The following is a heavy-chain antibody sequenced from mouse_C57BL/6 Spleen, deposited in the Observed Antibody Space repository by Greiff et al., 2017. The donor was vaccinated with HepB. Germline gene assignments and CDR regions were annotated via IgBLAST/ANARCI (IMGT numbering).Heavy chain of an antibody. CDR1: GYTFTDYY. V-gene: IGHV1-76*01. J-gene: IGHJ4*01. CDR2: IYPGSGNT. CDR3: ARKDYAMDY. Sequence: QVQLQQSGAELVRPGASVKLSCKASGYTFTDYYINWVKQRPGQGLEWIARIYPGSGNTYYNEKFKGKATLTAEKSSSTAYMQLSSLTSEDSAVYFCARKDYAMDYRGQGTSVTVSS.